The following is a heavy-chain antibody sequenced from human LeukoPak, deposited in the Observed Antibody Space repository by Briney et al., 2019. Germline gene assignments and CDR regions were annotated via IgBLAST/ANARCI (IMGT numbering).Heavy chain of an antibody. V-gene: IGHV3-7*01. Sequence: GGSLRLSCAASGFTFSSYWMSWVRQAPGKGREWAANIKQDGSEKYYVDSVKGRFTISRDNAKNSLYLQMNSLRAEDTAVYYCAKGVGAPDSWGQGTLVTVSS. CDR3: AKGVGAPDS. CDR2: IKQDGSEK. CDR1: GFTFSSYW. J-gene: IGHJ4*02. D-gene: IGHD1-26*01.